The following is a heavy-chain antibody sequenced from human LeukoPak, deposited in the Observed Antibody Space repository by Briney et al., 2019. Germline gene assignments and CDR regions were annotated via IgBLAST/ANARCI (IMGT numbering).Heavy chain of an antibody. CDR3: ARAEMATITPHSDY. V-gene: IGHV4-4*09. Sequence: SETLSLTCTVSGGSISSYYWSWIRQPPGKGLEWIGYIYTSGSTNNNPSLKSRVTISVDTSKNQFSLKLSSVTAADTAVYYCARAEMATITPHSDYWGQGTLVTVSS. D-gene: IGHD5-24*01. J-gene: IGHJ4*02. CDR1: GGSISSYY. CDR2: IYTSGST.